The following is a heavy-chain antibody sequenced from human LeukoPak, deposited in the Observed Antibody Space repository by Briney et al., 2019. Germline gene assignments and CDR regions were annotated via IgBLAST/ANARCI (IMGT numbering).Heavy chain of an antibody. Sequence: ASVKVSCKASGYTFTSYDINGVRQAAGQGLEWMGGMNPNTGNTGYAQEFQGRVTMTKNTSISTAYMEMSSLRYDDAAVFYCARGPPEGSSIDYWGQGTLVTVSS. CDR3: ARGPPEGSSIDY. J-gene: IGHJ4*02. V-gene: IGHV1-8*01. D-gene: IGHD6-13*01. CDR1: GYTFTSYD. CDR2: MNPNTGNT.